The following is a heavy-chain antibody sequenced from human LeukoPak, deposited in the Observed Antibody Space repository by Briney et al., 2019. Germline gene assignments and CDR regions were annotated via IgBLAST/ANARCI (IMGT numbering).Heavy chain of an antibody. Sequence: SVKVSCKASGGTFSSYAISWVRQAPGQGLEWMGGIIPIFGSANYAQKFQGRVTITADESTSTAYMELSSLRSEDTAVYYCARDPGFMVRGSRRGYDDYYYYMDVWGKGTTVTISS. CDR3: ARDPGFMVRGSRRGYDDYYYYMDV. CDR1: GGTFSSYA. V-gene: IGHV1-69*13. D-gene: IGHD3-10*01. CDR2: IIPIFGSA. J-gene: IGHJ6*03.